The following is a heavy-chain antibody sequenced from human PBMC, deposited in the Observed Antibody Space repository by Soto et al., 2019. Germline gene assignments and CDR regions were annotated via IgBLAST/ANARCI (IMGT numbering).Heavy chain of an antibody. Sequence: QVQLVESGGGVVQPGRSLRLSCAASGFTFRSYAMDWVRHAPGNGIEWVAVISYDGTNKYYADSVKSRFTIFRENSNDTISLRMNSLTAEDTAVYYCARGDSNSWSDYWGQGTLVTVSS. CDR1: GFTFRSYA. CDR3: ARGDSNSWSDY. V-gene: IGHV3-30*01. D-gene: IGHD6-13*01. J-gene: IGHJ4*02. CDR2: ISYDGTNK.